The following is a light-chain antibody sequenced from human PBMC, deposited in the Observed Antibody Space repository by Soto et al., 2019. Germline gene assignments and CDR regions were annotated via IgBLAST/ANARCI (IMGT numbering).Light chain of an antibody. CDR2: DAS. CDR1: QSISSS. V-gene: IGKV3-11*01. J-gene: IGKJ4*01. CDR3: QQRSDWLT. Sequence: EIVLTQSPATLSLSPGDRAILSCRASQSISSSLAWYQQKPGQAPRLLIYDASDRATGIPARFSGSRSGTDFTLTISSLAPEDFAVYYYQQRSDWLTFGGGTRVEIK.